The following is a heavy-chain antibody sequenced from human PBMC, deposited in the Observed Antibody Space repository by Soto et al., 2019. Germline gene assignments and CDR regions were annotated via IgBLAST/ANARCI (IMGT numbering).Heavy chain of an antibody. J-gene: IGHJ6*03. CDR3: ARDTYGDYYYMDV. Sequence: GSLRLSCLASEFTFNTYWMNWVRQAPGKGLEWVAVIWYDGSNKYYADSVKGRFTISRDNSKNTLYLQMNSLRAEDTAVYYCARDTYGDYYYMDVWGKGTTVTVSS. CDR1: EFTFNTYW. V-gene: IGHV3-33*08. D-gene: IGHD4-17*01. CDR2: IWYDGSNK.